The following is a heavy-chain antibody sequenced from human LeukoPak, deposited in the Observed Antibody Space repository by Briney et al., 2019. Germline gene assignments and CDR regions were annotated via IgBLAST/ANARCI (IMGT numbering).Heavy chain of an antibody. Sequence: PSETLSLTCTVSGGSISSSSYYWGWIRQPPGKGLEWIGSIYYSGSTYYNPSLKSRVTISVDTSKNQFSLKLSSVTAADTAVYYCASHVHDYGDRNDAFDIWGQGTMVTVSS. D-gene: IGHD4-17*01. CDR1: GGSISSSSYY. J-gene: IGHJ3*02. CDR2: IYYSGST. V-gene: IGHV4-39*01. CDR3: ASHVHDYGDRNDAFDI.